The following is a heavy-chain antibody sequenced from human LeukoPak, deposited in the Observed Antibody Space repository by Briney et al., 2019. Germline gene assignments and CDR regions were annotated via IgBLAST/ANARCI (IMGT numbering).Heavy chain of an antibody. J-gene: IGHJ3*02. CDR2: ISYSGST. CDR1: GGSISSYY. D-gene: IGHD2/OR15-2a*01. CDR3: ARVDGPFDAFDI. V-gene: IGHV4-59*01. Sequence: SETLSLTCTVSGGSISSYYWSWIRQPPGKGLEWIGYISYSGSTNYNPSLKSRVTISVDTSKNQFSLKLSSVTAADTAVYYCARVDGPFDAFDIWGQGTMVTVSS.